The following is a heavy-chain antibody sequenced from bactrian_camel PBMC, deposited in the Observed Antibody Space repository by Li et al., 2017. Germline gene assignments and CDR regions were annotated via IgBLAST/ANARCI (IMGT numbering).Heavy chain of an antibody. CDR2: IDSDGLA. CDR1: GYTYSSYC. J-gene: IGHJ4*01. D-gene: IGHD3*01. Sequence: VQLVESGGGSVQAGGSLRLSCAASGYTYSSYCMGWFRQAPGKEREGVAVIDSDGLAKYADSVKGRFTVSRDNPKNTVYLQMVRLKPEDTAMYYCAASRVIMTPAQALSTSSLFRFWGQGTQVTVS. CDR3: AASRVIMTPAQALSTSSLFRF. V-gene: IGHV3S10*01.